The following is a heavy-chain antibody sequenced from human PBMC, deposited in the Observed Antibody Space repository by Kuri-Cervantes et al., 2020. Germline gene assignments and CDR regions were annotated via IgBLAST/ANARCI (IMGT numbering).Heavy chain of an antibody. Sequence: GSLRLSCTVSGGSINNYYWIWIRQPPGKGLEWIGYIYYTGSTNYSPSLKSRVTVSVDTSKNQFSLRLSSVTAADTAVYYCTRESYAGNYGMDVWGKGTTVTVSS. V-gene: IGHV4-59*01. J-gene: IGHJ6*04. D-gene: IGHD2-2*01. CDR2: IYYTGST. CDR1: GGSINNYY. CDR3: TRESYAGNYGMDV.